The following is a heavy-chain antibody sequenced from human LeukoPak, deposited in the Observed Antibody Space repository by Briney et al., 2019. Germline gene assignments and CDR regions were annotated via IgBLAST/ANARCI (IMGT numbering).Heavy chain of an antibody. CDR2: IYWNDDK. Sequence: SGPTLVNPTQTLTLTCTFSGFSLSASEVGVGWICQPPGKALEWLALIYWNDDKRYSPSLKSRLTISKDTSKNQVVLTMTNMDPVDTATYYCAHRALNTAMVPFDYWGQGTLVTVSS. J-gene: IGHJ4*02. CDR1: GFSLSASEVG. V-gene: IGHV2-5*01. CDR3: AHRALNTAMVPFDY. D-gene: IGHD5-18*01.